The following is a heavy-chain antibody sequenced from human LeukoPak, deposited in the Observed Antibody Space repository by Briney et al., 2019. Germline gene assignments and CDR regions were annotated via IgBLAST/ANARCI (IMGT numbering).Heavy chain of an antibody. D-gene: IGHD5-18*01. J-gene: IGHJ4*02. CDR2: IIPTFGTA. Sequence: GASVKVSCKASGGTFSSYAISWVRQAPGQGLEWMGGIIPTFGTANYAQKFQGRVTITADESTSTAYMELSSLRSEDTAVYYCASDPSSYGHTTDFDYWGQGTLVTVSS. V-gene: IGHV1-69*13. CDR1: GGTFSSYA. CDR3: ASDPSSYGHTTDFDY.